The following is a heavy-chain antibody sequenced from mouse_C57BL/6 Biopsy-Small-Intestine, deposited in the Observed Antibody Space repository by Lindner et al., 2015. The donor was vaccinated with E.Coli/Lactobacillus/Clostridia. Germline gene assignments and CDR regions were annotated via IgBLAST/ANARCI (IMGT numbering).Heavy chain of an antibody. CDR2: INPSSGYT. CDR3: ASPPIYYGDYLFAY. D-gene: IGHD2-13*01. J-gene: IGHJ4*01. V-gene: IGHV1-7*01. CDR1: GYTFISYW. Sequence: VQLQESGAELAKPGASVKMSCKASGYTFISYWMHWVKQRPGQGLEWIGYINPSSGYTEYNQKFKDKATLTADKSSSTAYMQLSSLTSEDSAVYYCASPPIYYGDYLFAYWGQGTSVTVSS.